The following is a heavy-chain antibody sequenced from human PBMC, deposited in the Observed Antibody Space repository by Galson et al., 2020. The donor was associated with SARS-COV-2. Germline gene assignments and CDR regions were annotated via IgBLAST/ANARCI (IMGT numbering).Heavy chain of an antibody. V-gene: IGHV3-33*08. CDR1: EFKFSDYG. J-gene: IGHJ2*01. CDR3: ARDINSWYFDL. Sequence: QLGESLKISCAASEFKFSDYGMHWIRQAPGKGLEWVAVIWYDGSKKYYADSVKGRFTISRDNLQNMLYLQMDTPRAEDTAVYYCARDINSWYFDLWGRGTLVTVSS. CDR2: IWYDGSKK. D-gene: IGHD1-20*01.